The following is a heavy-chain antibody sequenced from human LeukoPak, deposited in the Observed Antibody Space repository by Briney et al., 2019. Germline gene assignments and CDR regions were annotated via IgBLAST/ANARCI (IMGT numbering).Heavy chain of an antibody. J-gene: IGHJ3*01. Sequence: GRSLRLSCAASGFSFSNFGMHWVRQAPGKGLEWVAVISHDGSLKYYLDSVKGRFTISRDNSKNTLYLQMDSLSVEDTAVCYCAKKNSYGSGAGDPLDVWGHGTLVTVSS. D-gene: IGHD3-10*01. CDR1: GFSFSNFG. CDR3: AKKNSYGSGAGDPLDV. V-gene: IGHV3-30*18. CDR2: ISHDGSLK.